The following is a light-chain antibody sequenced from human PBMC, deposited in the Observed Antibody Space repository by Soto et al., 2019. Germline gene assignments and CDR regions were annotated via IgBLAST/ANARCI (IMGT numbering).Light chain of an antibody. J-gene: IGKJ1*01. CDR1: QSLMHSNGYNY. V-gene: IGKV2-28*01. CDR3: MQALQTPPWT. Sequence: DIVMTQSPLSLPITPREPASISCRSSQSLMHSNGYNYLDWYLQKPGQTPQLLIYFGSNRTSGVPDRFSGSGSGTDFTLKISRVEAEDVGVYYCMQALQTPPWTFGQGT. CDR2: FGS.